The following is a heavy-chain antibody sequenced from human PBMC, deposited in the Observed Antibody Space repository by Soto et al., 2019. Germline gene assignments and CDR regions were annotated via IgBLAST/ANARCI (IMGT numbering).Heavy chain of an antibody. Sequence: QVQLVQSGAEVKKPESSVKVSCKAPGGTFSTYAISWVRQAPGQGLEWMGGIIPMFGTANDAQRFQDRVTLTADESTNTVYMELSSLRSEDTAVYFCASGIQLWLRRINNGYSGWGQGTLVTVSS. CDR2: IIPMFGTA. J-gene: IGHJ4*02. V-gene: IGHV1-69*12. CDR1: GGTFSTYA. CDR3: ASGIQLWLRRINNGYSG. D-gene: IGHD5-18*01.